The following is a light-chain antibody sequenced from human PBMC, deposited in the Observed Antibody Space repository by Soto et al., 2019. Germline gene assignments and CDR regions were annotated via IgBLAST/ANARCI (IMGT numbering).Light chain of an antibody. CDR3: QRYGSSVT. V-gene: IGKV3-20*01. J-gene: IGKJ4*01. CDR1: QSFSSYY. Sequence: EVVLTQSPGTLSLSPGDRVTLACRASQSFSSYYLAWYQQQPGQAPRLLIYGASSRAPGTPDRFSGSGSGTDFSLTISRLEPEDFAVYFCQRYGSSVTFGGGTKVDIK. CDR2: GAS.